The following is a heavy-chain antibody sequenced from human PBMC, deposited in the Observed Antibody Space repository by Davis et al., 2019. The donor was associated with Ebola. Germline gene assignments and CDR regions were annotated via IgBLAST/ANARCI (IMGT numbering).Heavy chain of an antibody. D-gene: IGHD1-1*01. CDR1: GYTSTSYG. CDR3: ARAQFPTTSDH. V-gene: IGHV1-18*04. Sequence: AASVKVSCKASGYTSTSYGITCVRQAPGQGLEWMGWIIPHNGNTNYAQSVQGRVTMITDTSTTTAYMEVGSLRSNDTAVYYCARAQFPTTSDHWGQGTLVTVSS. CDR2: IIPHNGNT. J-gene: IGHJ4*02.